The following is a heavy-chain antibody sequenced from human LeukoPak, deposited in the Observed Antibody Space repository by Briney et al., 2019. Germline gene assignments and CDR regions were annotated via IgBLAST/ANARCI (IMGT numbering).Heavy chain of an antibody. V-gene: IGHV3-23*01. CDR3: ARSDSEQWLISGAFDI. CDR1: GFAFSSYA. J-gene: IGHJ3*02. D-gene: IGHD6-19*01. CDR2: IHDDGGKS. Sequence: GGSLRLSCAACGFAFSSYAMSWLRQAPGKGLEWVSTIHDDGGKSYYADSVKGRFTISRDNSRNTLNLQMDGLRAEDTAVYYCARSDSEQWLISGAFDIWGQGTMVTVSS.